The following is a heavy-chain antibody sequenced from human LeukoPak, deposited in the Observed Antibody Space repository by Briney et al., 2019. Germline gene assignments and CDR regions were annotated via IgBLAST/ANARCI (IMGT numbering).Heavy chain of an antibody. Sequence: SEALSLTCTDSGGSISTYYWSWIRQTPGKGLEWIWHIHYSGSTNYNPSLNSRVTISVDTYKNQFSLKVNSVTAADTAVYYCARGTHSSSPIPLDYWGQGSLVTVSS. J-gene: IGHJ4*02. CDR2: IHYSGST. D-gene: IGHD6-6*01. CDR1: GGSISTYY. CDR3: ARGTHSSSPIPLDY. V-gene: IGHV4-59*01.